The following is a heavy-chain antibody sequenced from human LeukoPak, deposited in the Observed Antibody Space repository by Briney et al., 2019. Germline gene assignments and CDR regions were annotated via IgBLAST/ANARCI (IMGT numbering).Heavy chain of an antibody. CDR2: IYHSGGT. Sequence: PSETLSLTCTVSGGSINDASWNWIRKPPGQGLEWIGYIYHSGGTNYNPSLKSRVTISVDTSKNQFSLKLSSVTAADTAVYYCARVPYYYGSGSYYKGWFDPWGQGTLVTVSS. CDR1: GGSINDAS. J-gene: IGHJ5*02. V-gene: IGHV4-59*12. D-gene: IGHD3-10*01. CDR3: ARVPYYYGSGSYYKGWFDP.